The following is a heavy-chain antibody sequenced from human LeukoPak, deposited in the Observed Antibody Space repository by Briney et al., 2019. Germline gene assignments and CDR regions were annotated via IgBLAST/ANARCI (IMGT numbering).Heavy chain of an antibody. V-gene: IGHV1-2*02. D-gene: IGHD6-13*01. CDR2: IIPNSGDT. Sequence: ASVKVSCKASGYTFTDYYMHWVRQAPGQGLEWMGWIIPNSGDTNYAQKFQGRVTMTRDTSISTAYMELSRLRSDDTAVYYCARGPYSSSWFTKFDYWGQGTLVTVSS. J-gene: IGHJ4*02. CDR1: GYTFTDYY. CDR3: ARGPYSSSWFTKFDY.